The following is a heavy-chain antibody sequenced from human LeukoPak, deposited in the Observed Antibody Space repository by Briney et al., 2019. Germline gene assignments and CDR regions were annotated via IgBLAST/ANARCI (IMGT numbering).Heavy chain of an antibody. V-gene: IGHV4-34*01. J-gene: IGHJ4*02. CDR3: SWGIAVADH. D-gene: IGHD6-19*01. CDR1: GGSFSGYY. CDR2: INHSGST. Sequence: KSSETLSLTCAVYGGSFSGYYWSWIRQPPGKGLEWIGEINHSGSTNYNPSLKSRVTISVDTSKNQFSLKLSSVTAADTAVYYCSWGIAVADHWGQGTLVTVSS.